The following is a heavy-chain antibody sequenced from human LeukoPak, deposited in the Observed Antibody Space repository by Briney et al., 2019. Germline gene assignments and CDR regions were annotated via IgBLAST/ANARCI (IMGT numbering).Heavy chain of an antibody. CDR3: ARVSSGSYFDAFDI. D-gene: IGHD1-26*01. CDR1: GFTFSSYS. J-gene: IGHJ3*02. CDR2: ISSSSSYI. Sequence: PGGSLRLSCAASGFTFSSYSMNWVRQAPGKGLEWVSSISSSSSYIYYADSVKGRFTISRDNAKNSLYLQMNSLRAEDTAVYYCARVSSGSYFDAFDIWGQGTMVTVSS. V-gene: IGHV3-21*01.